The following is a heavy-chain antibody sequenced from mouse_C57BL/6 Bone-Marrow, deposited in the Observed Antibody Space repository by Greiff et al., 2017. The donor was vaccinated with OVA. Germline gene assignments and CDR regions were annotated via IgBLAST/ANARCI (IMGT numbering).Heavy chain of an antibody. J-gene: IGHJ4*01. D-gene: IGHD2-5*01. Sequence: VQLPQSGAELVRPGASVTLSCKASGYTFTDYEMHWVKQTPVHGLEWIGAIDPETGGTAYNQKFKGKAILTADKSSSTAYMELRSLTSEDSAVYYCTRGYSNYYAMDYWGRGTSVTVSS. CDR2: IDPETGGT. CDR3: TRGYSNYYAMDY. CDR1: GYTFTDYE. V-gene: IGHV1-15*01.